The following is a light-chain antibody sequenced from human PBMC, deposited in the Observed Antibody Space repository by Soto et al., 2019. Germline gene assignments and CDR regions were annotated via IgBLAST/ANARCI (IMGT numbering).Light chain of an antibody. CDR1: QSVNAN. Sequence: EVVMTQSPATLSVSPGERATLSCRASQSVNANLAWYQQKPGQAPRLLIHGASNRATGIPARFSGSGFGTEFILTISSLQSEDFAVYYCQQYRSSPWTFGQGTKVEIK. V-gene: IGKV3-15*01. J-gene: IGKJ1*01. CDR3: QQYRSSPWT. CDR2: GAS.